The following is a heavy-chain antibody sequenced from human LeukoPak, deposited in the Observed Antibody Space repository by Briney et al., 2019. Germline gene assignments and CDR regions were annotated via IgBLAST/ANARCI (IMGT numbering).Heavy chain of an antibody. D-gene: IGHD2-2*01. J-gene: IGHJ6*03. V-gene: IGHV4-39*01. CDR1: GGSISSSSYY. CDR2: INYSGNT. Sequence: PSETLSLTCTVSGGSISSSSYYWGWIRQSPGKGLEWIGTINYSGNTYYNPSLKSRVTISVDTSKNQFSLKLSSVTAADTAVYYCARLGHCSITTCPFNHYFFHMDVWGKGTTATVSS. CDR3: ARLGHCSITTCPFNHYFFHMDV.